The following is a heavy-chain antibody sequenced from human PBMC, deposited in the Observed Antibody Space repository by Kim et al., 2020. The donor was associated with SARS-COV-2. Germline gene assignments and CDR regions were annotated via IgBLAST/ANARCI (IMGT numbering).Heavy chain of an antibody. V-gene: IGHV3-33*01. CDR3: ASGGIQNNWFDP. D-gene: IGHD3-10*01. J-gene: IGHJ5*02. Sequence: YYADSVKGRFTISRDNSKNTLYLQMNSLRAEDTAVYYSASGGIQNNWFDPWGQGTLVTVSS.